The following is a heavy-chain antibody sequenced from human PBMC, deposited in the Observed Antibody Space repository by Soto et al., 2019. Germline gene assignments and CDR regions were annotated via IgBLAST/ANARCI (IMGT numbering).Heavy chain of an antibody. CDR1: GFTFSSYA. CDR2: ISYDGSNK. J-gene: IGHJ6*02. V-gene: IGHV3-30-3*01. Sequence: XGSLRLSFSASGFTFSSYAMHWVRQAPGKGLEWVAVISYDGSNKYYADSVKGRFTISRDNSKNTLYLQMNSLRAEDTAVYYCARDYDGWAYYYYYYGMDVWGQGTTATVSS. CDR3: ARDYDGWAYYYYYYGMDV. D-gene: IGHD3-16*01.